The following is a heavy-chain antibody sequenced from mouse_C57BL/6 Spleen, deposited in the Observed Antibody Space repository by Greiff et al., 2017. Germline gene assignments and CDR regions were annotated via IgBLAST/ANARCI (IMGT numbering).Heavy chain of an antibody. V-gene: IGHV1-55*01. CDR1: GYTFTSYW. Sequence: VQLQQPGAELVKPGASVKMSCKASGYTFTSYWITWVKQRPGQGLEWIGDIYPGSGSTNYNEKFKSKATLTVDTSSSTAYMQLSSLTSEDSAVYYCARGDSSGYVGYYAMDYWGQGTSVTVSS. CDR2: IYPGSGST. J-gene: IGHJ4*01. D-gene: IGHD3-2*02. CDR3: ARGDSSGYVGYYAMDY.